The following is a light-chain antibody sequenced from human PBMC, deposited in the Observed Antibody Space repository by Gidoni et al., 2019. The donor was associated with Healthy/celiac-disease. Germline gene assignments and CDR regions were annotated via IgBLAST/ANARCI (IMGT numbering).Light chain of an antibody. J-gene: IGKJ4*01. CDR2: DAS. Sequence: IVFTQSPATLSLSPGERAILSCRASQSVSSYLAWYQQKPGQAPRLLIYDASNRATGIPARFSGSGSGTDFTLTISSLEPEDFAVYYCQQRSNWPLTFGGXTKVEIK. V-gene: IGKV3-11*01. CDR3: QQRSNWPLT. CDR1: QSVSSY.